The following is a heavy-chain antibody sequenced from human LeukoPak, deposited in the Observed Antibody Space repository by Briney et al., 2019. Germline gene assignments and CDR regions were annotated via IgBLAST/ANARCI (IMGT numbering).Heavy chain of an antibody. CDR2: ISDYNGNT. V-gene: IGHV1-18*01. D-gene: IGHD4-11*01. J-gene: IGHJ5*02. Sequence: ASVKVSCKASGYTFTSYGISWVRQAPGQGLEWMGWISDYNGNTNYAQKLQGRITMTTDTSTSTAYTELRSLRSDDTAVYYCARDLYRDSLPVSWFDPWGQGTLVTVSS. CDR1: GYTFTSYG. CDR3: ARDLYRDSLPVSWFDP.